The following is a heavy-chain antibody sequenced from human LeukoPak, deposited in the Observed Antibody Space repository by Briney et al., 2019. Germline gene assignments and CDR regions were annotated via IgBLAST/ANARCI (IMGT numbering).Heavy chain of an antibody. CDR1: GFTFSSYG. Sequence: GGSLRLSFAASGFTFSSYGMHWVRQAPGKGLEWVAIIWSQGSNKYYADSVRGRFTISRDNSKNTLYLQMNSLRAEDTAVHYCARDPRGSGSYDYWGQGTLVTVSS. D-gene: IGHD3-10*01. CDR2: IWSQGSNK. CDR3: ARDPRGSGSYDY. V-gene: IGHV3-33*01. J-gene: IGHJ4*02.